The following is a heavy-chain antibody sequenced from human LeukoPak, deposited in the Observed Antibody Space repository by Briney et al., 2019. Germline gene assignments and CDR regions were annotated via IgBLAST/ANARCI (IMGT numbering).Heavy chain of an antibody. CDR2: IYSSGST. D-gene: IGHD3-22*01. J-gene: IGHJ4*01. CDR1: GGSISSYY. CDR3: ARNYDSSGYTAFGY. V-gene: IGHV4-59*01. Sequence: SETLSLTCTVSGGSISSYYWSWIRRPPGKGLEWIGHIYSSGSTNYNPSLKSRVTISVDTSKNQFSLKLSSVTAADTAVYYCARNYDSSGYTAFGYWGRGPLLTVSS.